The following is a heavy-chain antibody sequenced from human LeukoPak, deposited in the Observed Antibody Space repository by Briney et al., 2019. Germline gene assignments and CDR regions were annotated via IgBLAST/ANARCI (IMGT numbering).Heavy chain of an antibody. CDR1: GFTFSSYA. CDR2: ISGSGGST. J-gene: IGHJ5*02. D-gene: IGHD5-12*01. Sequence: GGSLRLSCAASGFTFSSYAMSWVRQAPGKGLEWVSAISGSGGSTYYADSVKGRFTISRDNSKNTLYLQMNSLGAEDTAVYYCAKDLYGYVSNWFDPWGQGTLVTVSS. V-gene: IGHV3-23*01. CDR3: AKDLYGYVSNWFDP.